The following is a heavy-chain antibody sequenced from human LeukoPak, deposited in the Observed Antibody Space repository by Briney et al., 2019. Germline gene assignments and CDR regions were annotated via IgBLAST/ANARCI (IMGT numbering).Heavy chain of an antibody. J-gene: IGHJ4*02. Sequence: PGGSLRLSCAASGFTFSSYAMSWVRQAPGKGLEWVSAISGSGGSTYYADSVKGRFTISRDNSKNTLYLQMNSLRAEDTAVYYCANQYLYYDILTGFDYWGQGTLVTVSS. CDR3: ANQYLYYDILTGFDY. CDR1: GFTFSSYA. V-gene: IGHV3-23*01. D-gene: IGHD3-9*01. CDR2: ISGSGGST.